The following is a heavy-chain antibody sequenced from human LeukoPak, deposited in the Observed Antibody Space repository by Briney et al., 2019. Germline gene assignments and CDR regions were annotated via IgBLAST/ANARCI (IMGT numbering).Heavy chain of an antibody. J-gene: IGHJ4*02. Sequence: SGTLSLTCAVSGGSISSSDWWSWLRQPPGKGLEWIGEIYHSGNTNYNPSLKSRVTISVDTSKNQFSLKLSSVTAADTAVYYCARDGAAAGTFDYWGQGTLVTVSS. D-gene: IGHD6-13*01. CDR3: ARDGAAAGTFDY. V-gene: IGHV4-4*02. CDR2: IYHSGNT. CDR1: GGSISSSDW.